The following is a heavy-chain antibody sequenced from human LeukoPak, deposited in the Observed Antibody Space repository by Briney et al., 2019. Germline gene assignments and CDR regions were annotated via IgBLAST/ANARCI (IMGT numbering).Heavy chain of an antibody. J-gene: IGHJ3*02. Sequence: GGSLRLSCAASGFIFDDYAMHWVRQVPGKGLEWVSGISWNSAAIGYADSVRGRFIISRDNAKNSLYLQMNRLRFEDTALYYCAKRARRGIGADGDGFDIWGQGTMVTVSS. CDR2: ISWNSAAI. V-gene: IGHV3-9*01. D-gene: IGHD6-13*01. CDR3: AKRARRGIGADGDGFDI. CDR1: GFIFDDYA.